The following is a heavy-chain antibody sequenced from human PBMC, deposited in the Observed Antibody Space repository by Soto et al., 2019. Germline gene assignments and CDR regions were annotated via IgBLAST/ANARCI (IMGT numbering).Heavy chain of an antibody. D-gene: IGHD3-22*01. J-gene: IGHJ5*02. CDR1: GGSIINNYW. V-gene: IGHV4-38-2*01. CDR3: ARVVSYYDSSGYPNWFDP. CDR2: IYHSGTT. Sequence: SETLSLTCDVSGGSIINNYWWAWIRQSPGKGLVWIGSIYHSGTTYYNPSLESRATISVDTSESRFALKLSSVTAADTAVYYCARVVSYYDSSGYPNWFDPWGQGTLVTVSS.